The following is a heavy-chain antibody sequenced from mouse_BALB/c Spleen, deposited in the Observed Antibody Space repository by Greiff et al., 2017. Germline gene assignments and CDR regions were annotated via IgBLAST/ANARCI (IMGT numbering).Heavy chain of an antibody. D-gene: IGHD2-13*01. Sequence: EVQLQQSGPELVKPGASVKISCKASGYTFTDYNMHWVKQSHGKSLEWIGYIYPYNGGTGYNQKFKSKATLTVDNSSSTAYMRLRSLTSEDSAVYYCENGTTTLAYWGQGTLVTVSA. CDR1: GYTFTDYN. V-gene: IGHV1S29*02. CDR2: IYPYNGGT. J-gene: IGHJ3*01. CDR3: ENGTTTLAY.